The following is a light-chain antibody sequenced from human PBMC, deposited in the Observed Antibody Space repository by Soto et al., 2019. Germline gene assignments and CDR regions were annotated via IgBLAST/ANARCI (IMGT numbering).Light chain of an antibody. CDR3: CSYAGSYTVL. CDR1: SSDVGGYNY. J-gene: IGLJ2*01. Sequence: QSVLTQPRSVSGSPGQSVTISCTGSSSDVGGYNYVSWYQQHPGKAPKLMIFDVNQRPSVVPDRFSGSKSGNTASLTISGLQAEDEADYYCCSYAGSYTVLFGGGTKLTVL. CDR2: DVN. V-gene: IGLV2-11*01.